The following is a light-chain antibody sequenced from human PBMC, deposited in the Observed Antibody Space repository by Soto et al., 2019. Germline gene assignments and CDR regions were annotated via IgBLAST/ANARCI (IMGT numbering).Light chain of an antibody. V-gene: IGKV3-20*01. J-gene: IGKJ1*01. CDR1: QSVSSSY. CDR3: RQYGS. CDR2: GAS. Sequence: EIVLTQSPGTLSLSPGERATLSCRASQSVSSSYLAWYQQKPGQAPRLVIYGASSRATGIPDRFSGSGSGTDFTLTISRLEPEDFAVYYCRQYGSFGQGTKVDIK.